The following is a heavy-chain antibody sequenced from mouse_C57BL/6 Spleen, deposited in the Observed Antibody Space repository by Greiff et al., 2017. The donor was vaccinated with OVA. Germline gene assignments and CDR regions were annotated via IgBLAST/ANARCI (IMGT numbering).Heavy chain of an antibody. CDR1: GFTFSSYG. Sequence: EVQRVESGGDLVKPGGSLKLSCAASGFTFSSYGMSWVRQTPDKRLEWVATISSGGSYTYYPDSVKGRFTISRDNAKNTLYLQMSSLKSEDTAMYYCARLGTTVGYFDVWGTGTTVTASS. D-gene: IGHD1-1*01. CDR2: ISSGGSYT. V-gene: IGHV5-6*01. CDR3: ARLGTTVGYFDV. J-gene: IGHJ1*03.